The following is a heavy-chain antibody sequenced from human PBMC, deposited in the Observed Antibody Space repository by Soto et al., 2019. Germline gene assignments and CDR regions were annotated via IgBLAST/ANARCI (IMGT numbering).Heavy chain of an antibody. J-gene: IGHJ3*02. CDR3: ARGMGGEYQLLERDRAFDI. Sequence: QVQLQQWGAGLLKPSETLSLTCAVYGGSFSGYYWSWIRQPPGKGLEWIGEINHSGSTNYNPSLKSRVTISVDTSKNQFSLKLSSVTAADTAVYYCARGMGGEYQLLERDRAFDIWGQGTMVTVSS. CDR1: GGSFSGYY. D-gene: IGHD2-2*01. V-gene: IGHV4-34*01. CDR2: INHSGST.